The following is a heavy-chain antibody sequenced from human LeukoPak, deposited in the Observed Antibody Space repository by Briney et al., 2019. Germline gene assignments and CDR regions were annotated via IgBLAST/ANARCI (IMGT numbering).Heavy chain of an antibody. D-gene: IGHD3-22*01. CDR2: IYYSGST. CDR3: ARGHQGFYDSSGYYYLPRDYYYYYMDV. V-gene: IGHV4-59*01. Sequence: TTSETLSLTCTVSGGSISSYYWSWIRQPPGKGLEWIGYIYYSGSTNYNPSLKSRVTISVDTSKNQFSLKLSSVTAADTAVYYCARGHQGFYDSSGYYYLPRDYYYYYMDVWGKGTTVTVSS. CDR1: GGSISSYY. J-gene: IGHJ6*03.